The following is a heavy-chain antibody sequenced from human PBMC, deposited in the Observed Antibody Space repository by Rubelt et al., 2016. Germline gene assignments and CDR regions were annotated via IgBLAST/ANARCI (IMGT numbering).Heavy chain of an antibody. Sequence: QVQLQESGPGLVKPSETLSLTCTVSGGSISSYYWSWIRQPPGKGLEWIGEINHSGSTTYNPSLKSRVTMSVDTSKNQFSLRVSSVTDAETAVYYCASWPRGYCSGGTCYSFDYWGQGSLVTVSS. CDR2: INHSGST. D-gene: IGHD2-15*01. J-gene: IGHJ4*02. CDR3: ASWPRGYCSGGTCYSFDY. V-gene: IGHV4-59*12. CDR1: GGSISSYY.